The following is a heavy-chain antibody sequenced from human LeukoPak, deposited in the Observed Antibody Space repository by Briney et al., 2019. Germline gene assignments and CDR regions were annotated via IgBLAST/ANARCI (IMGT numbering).Heavy chain of an antibody. Sequence: GRSLRLSCAASGFTFSSYGMHWVRQAPGKGLEWVAVIWYGGSNKYYADSVKGRFTISRDNSKNTLYLQMNSLRAEDTAVYHCSVGATVPYGMDVWGQGTTVTVSS. CDR1: GFTFSSYG. V-gene: IGHV3-33*08. CDR3: SVGATVPYGMDV. CDR2: IWYGGSNK. D-gene: IGHD1-26*01. J-gene: IGHJ6*02.